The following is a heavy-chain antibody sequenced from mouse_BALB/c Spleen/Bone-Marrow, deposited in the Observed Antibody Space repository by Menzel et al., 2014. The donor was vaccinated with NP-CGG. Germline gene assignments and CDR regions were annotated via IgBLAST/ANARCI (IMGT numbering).Heavy chain of an antibody. CDR3: AGTWYFDV. CDR2: ISYSGST. CDR1: GYSITSDYA. J-gene: IGHJ1*01. Sequence: EVQLQQSGPGLVKPSQSLSLTCTVTGYSITSDYACNWIRQFPGNKLEWMGYISYSGSTSYNPSLKSRISITRDTSKNQFFLQLNSVTTEDTATYYCAGTWYFDVWGAGTTVTVSS. D-gene: IGHD4-1*01. V-gene: IGHV3-2*02.